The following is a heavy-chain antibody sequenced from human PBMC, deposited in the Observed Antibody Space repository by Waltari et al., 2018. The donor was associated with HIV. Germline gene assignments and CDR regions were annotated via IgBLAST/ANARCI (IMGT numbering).Heavy chain of an antibody. D-gene: IGHD3-10*01. V-gene: IGHV3-20*04. CDR2: INWNGGST. CDR3: ARDYGSGSYYNY. J-gene: IGHJ4*02. CDR1: GFHFDDSG. Sequence: EVQLVESGGGVVRPGGSLRLSCTASGFHFDDSGMSWVRQAPGKGLEWVSGINWNGGSTGYADSVKGRFTISRDNAKNSLYLQMNSLRAEDTALYYCARDYGSGSYYNYWGQGTLVTVSS.